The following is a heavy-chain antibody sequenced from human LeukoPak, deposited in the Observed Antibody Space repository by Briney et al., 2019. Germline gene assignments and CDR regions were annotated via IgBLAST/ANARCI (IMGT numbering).Heavy chain of an antibody. D-gene: IGHD6-13*01. Sequence: GGSLRLSCAASGFTFTSYGMHWVRQAPGKGLEWVAVISYDGTYKYCAGSVKGRFTISRDDSKNTLYLQTNSLRAEDTAVYYCAKDRDSSWYSGCFDYWGQGTLVTVSS. CDR3: AKDRDSSWYSGCFDY. CDR2: ISYDGTYK. J-gene: IGHJ4*02. CDR1: GFTFTSYG. V-gene: IGHV3-30*18.